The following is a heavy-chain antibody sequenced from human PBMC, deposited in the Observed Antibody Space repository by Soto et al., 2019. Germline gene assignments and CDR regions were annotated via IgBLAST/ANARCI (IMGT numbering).Heavy chain of an antibody. CDR3: AREVGGGRQYYFDS. CDR1: GSTFTGYY. J-gene: IGHJ4*02. V-gene: IGHV1-2*02. CDR2: TNPSNGGT. D-gene: IGHD3-16*01. Sequence: ASVKVSFKASGSTFTGYYIHLVRQAPGQGLEWMGWTNPSNGGTNYAQKFQGRVTMTRDTSLSTAYMELTTLRSDDTAVFYCAREVGGGRQYYFDSWGLGTLVTVSS.